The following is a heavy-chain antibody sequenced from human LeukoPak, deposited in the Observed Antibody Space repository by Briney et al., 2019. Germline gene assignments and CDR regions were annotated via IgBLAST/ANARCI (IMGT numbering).Heavy chain of an antibody. CDR2: IKQDGSEK. D-gene: IGHD4-17*01. Sequence: GGSLRLSCAASGFTFSSYGMSWVRQAPGQGLEWVANIKQDGSEKYYMDSVKGRFTISRDNAKNSLYLQMNSPRAEDTAVYYCARDSGDYADYWGQGTLVTVSS. CDR3: ARDSGDYADY. CDR1: GFTFSSYG. V-gene: IGHV3-7*01. J-gene: IGHJ4*01.